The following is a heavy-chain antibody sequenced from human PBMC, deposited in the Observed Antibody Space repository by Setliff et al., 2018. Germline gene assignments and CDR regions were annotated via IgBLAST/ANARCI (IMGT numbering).Heavy chain of an antibody. CDR3: ARDSALHSYHYDSSGYLDY. V-gene: IGHV4-59*01. CDR1: GGSISTYY. J-gene: IGHJ4*02. CDR2: VYYSGTT. D-gene: IGHD3-22*01. Sequence: SETLSLTCTVSGGSISTYYWSWIRQTPVKGLEWIGYVYYSGTTNYNPLFKSRVTISVDRPKNQFSLKLSSVTAVGTGVYYCARDSALHSYHYDSSGYLDYWGQGALVTVSS.